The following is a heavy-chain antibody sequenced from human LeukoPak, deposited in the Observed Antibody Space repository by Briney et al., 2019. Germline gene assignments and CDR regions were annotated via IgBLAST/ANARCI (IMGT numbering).Heavy chain of an antibody. Sequence: SSVNDSRLSDGVTYSSNVISWMRQAPGQGLEWVGRIIAIFGSANYAQKFQGRVSITVDRSTSTSDMELSGLRSEDTAIYYCATMNGYDSANWGQGTLVTVSS. J-gene: IGHJ4*02. D-gene: IGHD5-12*01. CDR1: GVTYSSNV. CDR3: ATMNGYDSAN. CDR2: IIAIFGSA. V-gene: IGHV1-69*06.